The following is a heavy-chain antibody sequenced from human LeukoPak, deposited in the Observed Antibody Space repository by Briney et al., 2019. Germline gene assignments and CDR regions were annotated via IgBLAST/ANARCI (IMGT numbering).Heavy chain of an antibody. CDR1: GDSITNTNYY. J-gene: IGHJ5*02. Sequence: SETLSLTCSVSGDSITNTNYYWAWIRQSPGQGLEWTGSVYYNGGTYYNPSLESRVTISVDTSKHFSLKVNSVTAADTAVCFCARQSFGVLLGWFDPWGQGSLVTVSS. CDR3: ARQSFGVLLGWFDP. D-gene: IGHD3-3*01. V-gene: IGHV4-39*01. CDR2: VYYNGGT.